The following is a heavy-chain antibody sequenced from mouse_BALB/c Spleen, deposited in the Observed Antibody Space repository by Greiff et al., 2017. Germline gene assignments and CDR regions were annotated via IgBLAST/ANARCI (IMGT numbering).Heavy chain of an antibody. Sequence: EVQGVESGGGLVQPGGSLKLSCAASGFTFSSYTMSWVRQTPEKRLEWVAYISNGGGSTYYPDTVKGRFTISRDNAKNTLYLQMSSLKSEDTAMYYCARQVRYGSSLYAMDYWGQGTSVTVSS. CDR1: GFTFSSYT. CDR3: ARQVRYGSSLYAMDY. V-gene: IGHV5-12-2*01. CDR2: ISNGGGST. J-gene: IGHJ4*01. D-gene: IGHD1-1*01.